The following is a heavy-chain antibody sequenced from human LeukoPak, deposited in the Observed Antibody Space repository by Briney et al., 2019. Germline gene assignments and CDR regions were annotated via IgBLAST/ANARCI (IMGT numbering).Heavy chain of an antibody. J-gene: IGHJ6*02. Sequence: PGRSLRLSCAASGFTFDDYAMHWARQAPGKGLEWVSGISWNSGSIGYADSVKGRFTISRDNAKNSLYLQMNSLRAEDTALYYCAKGQLAPWAYGMDVWGQGTTVTVSS. CDR2: ISWNSGSI. V-gene: IGHV3-9*01. D-gene: IGHD6-6*01. CDR3: AKGQLAPWAYGMDV. CDR1: GFTFDDYA.